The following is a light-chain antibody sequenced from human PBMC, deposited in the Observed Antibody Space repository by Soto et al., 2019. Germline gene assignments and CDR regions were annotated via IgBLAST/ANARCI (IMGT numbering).Light chain of an antibody. CDR2: DVS. Sequence: QSVLTQPASVSGSPGQSITISCTGTSSDVGGYNYVSWYQQHPCKAPKLMIYDVSNRPSGVSNRFSGSKSGNTASLTISGLQAEYEADYYCCSYTSSSTLVFGGGTKLTVL. J-gene: IGLJ3*02. CDR1: SSDVGGYNY. CDR3: CSYTSSSTLV. V-gene: IGLV2-14*01.